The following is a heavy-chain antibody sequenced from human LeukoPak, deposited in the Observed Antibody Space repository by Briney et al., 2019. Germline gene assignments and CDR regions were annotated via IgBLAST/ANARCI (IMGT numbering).Heavy chain of an antibody. CDR3: ARDTDCSSTSCYVNALDY. J-gene: IGHJ4*02. CDR1: GFTFSSYS. V-gene: IGHV3-21*01. Sequence: PGGSLRLSCASSGFTFSSYSMNWVRQAPGKGREWVSSISCSSSYIYYADSVKGRFTISRDNAKNSLYLRMNSLRAEDTAVYYCARDTDCSSTSCYVNALDYWGQGTLVTVSS. CDR2: ISCSSSYI. D-gene: IGHD2-2*01.